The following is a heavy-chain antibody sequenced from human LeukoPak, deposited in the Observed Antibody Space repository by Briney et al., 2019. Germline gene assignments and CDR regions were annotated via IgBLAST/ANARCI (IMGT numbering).Heavy chain of an antibody. J-gene: IGHJ4*02. Sequence: ASVKVSCKASGGTFSSYAISWVRQAPGQGLEWMGRIIPILGIANYAQKFQGRVTITADKSTNTAYMELSSLRSEDTAVYYCARDGLGGSTTDYWGQGTLDTVSS. CDR3: ARDGLGGSTTDY. CDR2: IIPILGIA. CDR1: GGTFSSYA. V-gene: IGHV1-69*04. D-gene: IGHD3-16*01.